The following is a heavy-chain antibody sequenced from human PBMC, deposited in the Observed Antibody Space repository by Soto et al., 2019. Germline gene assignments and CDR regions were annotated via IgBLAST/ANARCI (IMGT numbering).Heavy chain of an antibody. J-gene: IGHJ4*02. CDR1: GDSVSSNTAA. D-gene: IGHD6-19*01. CDR3: ARDNRIEVGHDF. Sequence: SQTLSLTCALSGDSVSSNTAAWSWIRQSPSRGLEWLGRTYKRSKWYSDFAISVKSRITINADTSKNQFSLHLDSVTPEDTAVYYCARDNRIEVGHDFWGQGTQVTVSS. V-gene: IGHV6-1*01. CDR2: TYKRSKWYS.